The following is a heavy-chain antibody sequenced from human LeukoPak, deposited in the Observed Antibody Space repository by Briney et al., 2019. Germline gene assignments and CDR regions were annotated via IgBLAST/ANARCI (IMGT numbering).Heavy chain of an antibody. J-gene: IGHJ4*02. Sequence: SGTLSLTCAVSGGSISSSNWWSWVRQPPGKGLEWIGEIYHSGSTNYNPSLKSRVTMSVDKSKNQFSLNLSSVTAADTAVYYCARDRPGGSSLDYWGQGTLVTVSS. D-gene: IGHD6-13*01. CDR1: GGSISSSNW. V-gene: IGHV4-4*02. CDR2: IYHSGST. CDR3: ARDRPGGSSLDY.